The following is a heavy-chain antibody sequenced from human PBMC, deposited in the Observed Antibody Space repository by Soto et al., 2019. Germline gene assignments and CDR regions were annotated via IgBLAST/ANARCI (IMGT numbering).Heavy chain of an antibody. CDR2: INYDGSTT. Sequence: EAQLVESGGGLVQPGGSLRLSCAASGFTFSSYWMHWVRQAPGKGLVWVSRINYDGSTTSYADSVKGRFTISRDNARNTLYLQMNSLRAEDTAVYYCARAGTGWYWFDPWGQGTLVTVSS. J-gene: IGHJ5*02. CDR3: ARAGTGWYWFDP. CDR1: GFTFSSYW. D-gene: IGHD6-19*01. V-gene: IGHV3-74*01.